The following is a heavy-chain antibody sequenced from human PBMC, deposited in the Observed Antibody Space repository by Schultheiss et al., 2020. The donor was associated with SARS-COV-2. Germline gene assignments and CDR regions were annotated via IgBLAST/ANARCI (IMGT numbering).Heavy chain of an antibody. CDR3: ARGAQGFGTDAFDI. D-gene: IGHD6-13*01. V-gene: IGHV1-69*06. CDR1: GGTFSSYA. J-gene: IGHJ3*02. CDR2: IIPIFGTA. Sequence: SVKVSCKASGGTFSSYAISWVRQAPGQGLEWMGGIIPIFGTANYAQKFQGRVTITADKSTSTAYMELSSLRSDDTAVYYCARGAQGFGTDAFDIWGQGTMVTVSS.